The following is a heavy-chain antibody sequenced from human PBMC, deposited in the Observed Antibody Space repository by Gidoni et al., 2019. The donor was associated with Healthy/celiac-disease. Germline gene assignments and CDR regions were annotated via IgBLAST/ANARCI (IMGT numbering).Heavy chain of an antibody. CDR2: ISYDGSNK. CDR1: GFTFSSYA. J-gene: IGHJ4*02. CDR3: ARDRGQLCYDY. D-gene: IGHD5-18*01. V-gene: IGHV3-30-3*01. Sequence: QVQLVESGGGVVQPGRSLRLSCAASGFTFSSYAMHWVRQAPGKGLEWVAVISYDGSNKYYADSVKGRFTIPRDNSKNTLYLQMNSLRAEDTAVYYCARDRGQLCYDYWGQGTLVTVSS.